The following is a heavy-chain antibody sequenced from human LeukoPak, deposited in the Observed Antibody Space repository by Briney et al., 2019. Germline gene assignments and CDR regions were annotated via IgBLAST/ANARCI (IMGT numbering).Heavy chain of an antibody. V-gene: IGHV4-30-2*01. J-gene: IGHJ4*02. CDR2: IYHNGNT. CDR1: GDSISSGIFY. Sequence: SQTLSLTCSVSGDSISSGIFYWSWIRQPPGKGLEWIGYIYHNGNTYYNPSLKSRVTISVDTSQNEFSLKVNSVTAADTGVYYCARVYGSCSGGGCYFFDYWGQGTLVTVSS. CDR3: ARVYGSCSGGGCYFFDY. D-gene: IGHD2-15*01.